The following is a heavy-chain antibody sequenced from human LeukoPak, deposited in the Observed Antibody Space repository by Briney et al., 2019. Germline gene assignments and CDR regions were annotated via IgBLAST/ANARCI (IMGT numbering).Heavy chain of an antibody. CDR1: GFTFSSYS. D-gene: IGHD3-9*01. J-gene: IGHJ3*02. CDR3: ARASSKQLAGYLPDGFDI. V-gene: IGHV3-21*01. CDR2: ISSSGTYV. Sequence: GGSLRLSCAASGFTFSSYSMNGVRQAPGKGLEWVSSISSSGTYVYYADSVKGRFTISRDNAKNSLSLQMNSLRADDAAVYYCARASSKQLAGYLPDGFDIWGQGTMVTVSS.